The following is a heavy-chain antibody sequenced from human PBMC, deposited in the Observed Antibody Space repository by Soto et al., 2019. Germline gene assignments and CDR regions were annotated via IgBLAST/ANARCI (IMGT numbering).Heavy chain of an antibody. D-gene: IGHD6-13*01. CDR1: GDSISSYY. J-gene: IGHJ4*02. V-gene: IGHV4-4*07. CDR2: IHTTENT. CDR3: ARALSSAAGLYFDY. Sequence: SETLSLTCTVSGDSISSYYWSWIRQPAGKGMEWIGRIHTTENTNYNPSLKSRVTMSIDTSKNQFSLKLSSLTAADTAVYYCARALSSAAGLYFDYWGQGTRVTVSS.